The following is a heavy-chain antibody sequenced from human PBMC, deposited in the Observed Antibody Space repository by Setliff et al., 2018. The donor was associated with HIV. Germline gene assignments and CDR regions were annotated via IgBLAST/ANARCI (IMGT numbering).Heavy chain of an antibody. Sequence: SETLSLTCTVSGGSISTYYWSWIRRPPGKGLEWIGSIYFTGSSDNNPSLKSRVTLSVDTSKHQFSLKLSSVTAADTAVYHCARVQMAYAAFDVWGQGTMVTVSS. J-gene: IGHJ3*01. D-gene: IGHD4-17*01. CDR1: GGSISTYY. V-gene: IGHV4-59*01. CDR2: IYFTGSS. CDR3: ARVQMAYAAFDV.